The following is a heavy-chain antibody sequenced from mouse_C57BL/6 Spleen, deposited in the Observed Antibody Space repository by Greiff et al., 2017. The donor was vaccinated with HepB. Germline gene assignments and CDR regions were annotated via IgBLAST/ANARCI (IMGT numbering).Heavy chain of an antibody. V-gene: IGHV5-6*01. CDR2: ISSGGSYT. D-gene: IGHD1-1*01. CDR3: ARRDTTVVGGYFDY. CDR1: GFTFSSYG. Sequence: EVQRVESGGDLVKPGGSLKLSCAASGFTFSSYGMSWVRQTPDKRLEWVATISSGGSYTYYPDSVKGRFTISRDNAKNTLYLQMSSLKSEDTAMYYCARRDTTVVGGYFDYWGQGTTLTVSS. J-gene: IGHJ2*01.